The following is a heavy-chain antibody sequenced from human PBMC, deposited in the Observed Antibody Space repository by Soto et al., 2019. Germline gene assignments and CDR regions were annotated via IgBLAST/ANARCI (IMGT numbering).Heavy chain of an antibody. CDR3: ARETPGPRPRYYDSSGWEYYFDY. Sequence: QVQLVESGGGVVQPGRSLRLSCAASGFTFSSYGMHWVRQAPGKGLEWVAVIWYDGSNKYYADSVKGRFTISRDNSKNTLYLQMNSLRAEDTAVYYCARETPGPRPRYYDSSGWEYYFDYWGQGTLVTVSS. V-gene: IGHV3-33*01. J-gene: IGHJ4*02. CDR2: IWYDGSNK. CDR1: GFTFSSYG. D-gene: IGHD3-22*01.